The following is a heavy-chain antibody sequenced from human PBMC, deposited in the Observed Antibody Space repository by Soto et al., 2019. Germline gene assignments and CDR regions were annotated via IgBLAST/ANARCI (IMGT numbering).Heavy chain of an antibody. D-gene: IGHD6-6*01. V-gene: IGHV1-46*03. Sequence: QVQLVQPGAEVKKPGASVKFSCKASGYIFTNFYIHWVRQAPGQGLEWIGIINPNGGSTNYAQNFQGRVTMTRDTSTSTVYMDRSSLRSEDTAVYYCTRGLAPGDYWGQGTLITVSS. CDR2: INPNGGST. CDR3: TRGLAPGDY. CDR1: GYIFTNFY. J-gene: IGHJ4*02.